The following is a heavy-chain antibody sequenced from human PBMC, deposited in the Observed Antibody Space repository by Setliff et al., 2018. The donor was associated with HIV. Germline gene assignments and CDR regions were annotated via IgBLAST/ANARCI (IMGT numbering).Heavy chain of an antibody. V-gene: IGHV1-18*01. Sequence: GASVKVSCKASGYTFINYHIIWVRQAPGQGLEWVGSISASSVNTNYTQGRVTMTTDISTNTAYMELRSLRSADSAVYYCARGAGNPHWYYDTWSGPSSGYFQHWGQGTLVTVSS. D-gene: IGHD3-3*01. CDR3: ARGAGNPHWYYDTWSGPSSGYFQH. CDR2: ISASSVNT. J-gene: IGHJ1*01. CDR1: GYTFINYH.